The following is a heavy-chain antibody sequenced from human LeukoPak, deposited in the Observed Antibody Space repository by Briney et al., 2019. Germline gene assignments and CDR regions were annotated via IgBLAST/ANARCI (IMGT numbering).Heavy chain of an antibody. D-gene: IGHD6-19*01. J-gene: IGHJ4*02. V-gene: IGHV3-30-3*01. Sequence: PGGSLRLSCAASGFRFGSYWMTWVRQAPGKGLEWVAIISYDGGNRYYADSVKDRFTISRDNSKSTLYLQMNSLRAEDTAIYYCARVDSSGWYWYSFDDWGQGTLVTVSS. CDR1: GFRFGSYW. CDR2: ISYDGGNR. CDR3: ARVDSSGWYWYSFDD.